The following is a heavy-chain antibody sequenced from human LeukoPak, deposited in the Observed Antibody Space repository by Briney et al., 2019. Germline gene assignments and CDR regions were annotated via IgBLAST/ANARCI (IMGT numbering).Heavy chain of an antibody. J-gene: IGHJ4*02. CDR1: GFTFSDYG. Sequence: GGSLRLSCAASGFTFSDYGMHWVRQAPGKGLEWLAFIPYDGSKKYYADSVKGRFTISRDNPKNTLYLQMNSLRAEDTAVYYCAKDLGAAAGDDCWGQGTLVTVSS. CDR3: AKDLGAAAGDDC. D-gene: IGHD6-13*01. V-gene: IGHV3-30*02. CDR2: IPYDGSKK.